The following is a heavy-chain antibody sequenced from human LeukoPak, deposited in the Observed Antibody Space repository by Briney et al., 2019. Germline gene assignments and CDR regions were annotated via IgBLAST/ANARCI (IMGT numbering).Heavy chain of an antibody. Sequence: SETLSLTCSVYGGSFSGYYWSWIRQPPGKGLEWIGEINHSGTTNYNPSLKSRVTISVDTSKNQFSLKVRSVTAADTAVYYCARGDTLFDYWGQGMLVTVSS. CDR1: GGSFSGYY. CDR2: INHSGTT. CDR3: ARGDTLFDY. D-gene: IGHD2-2*02. J-gene: IGHJ4*02. V-gene: IGHV4-34*01.